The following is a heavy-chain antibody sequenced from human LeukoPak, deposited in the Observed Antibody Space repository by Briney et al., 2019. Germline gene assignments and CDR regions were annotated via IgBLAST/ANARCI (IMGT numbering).Heavy chain of an antibody. CDR2: IIPIFGIA. CDR3: AVDGGPDDAFDI. CDR1: GGTFSSYA. Sequence: GASVKVSCKASGGTFSSYAISWVRQAPGQGLEWMGGIIPIFGIANYAQKFQGRVTITADESTSTAYMELSSLRSEDTAVYYCAVDGGPDDAFDIWGQGTMVTVSS. V-gene: IGHV1-69*13. D-gene: IGHD4-23*01. J-gene: IGHJ3*02.